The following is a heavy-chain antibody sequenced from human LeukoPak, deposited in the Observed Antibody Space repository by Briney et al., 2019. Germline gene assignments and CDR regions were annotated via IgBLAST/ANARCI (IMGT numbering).Heavy chain of an antibody. V-gene: IGHV4-4*07. Sequence: SETLSLTSTFSGGPIYSYYWSWIRQTAGKGLEWIGRLYPGVSTNYNPSLKSRVTMSVDTSKNQFALKLSAVTAADTAVYYCARLKFYDSTGYSPGHYMDVWGKGTTVTVSS. CDR3: ARLKFYDSTGYSPGHYMDV. CDR1: GGPIYSYY. D-gene: IGHD3-22*01. J-gene: IGHJ6*03. CDR2: LYPGVST.